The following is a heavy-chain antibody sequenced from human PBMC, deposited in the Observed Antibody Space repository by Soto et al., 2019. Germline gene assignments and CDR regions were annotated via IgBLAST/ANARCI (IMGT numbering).Heavy chain of an antibody. D-gene: IGHD3-10*01. CDR1: GGSISSYY. CDR2: IYYSGST. V-gene: IGHV4-59*01. CDR3: ARRRMVRGDLNWFDP. Sequence: SETLSLTCTVSGGSISSYYWSWIRQPPGKGLEWIGYIYYSGSTNYNPSLKSRGTISVDKSKNQFSLKLSSVTAADTAVYYCARRRMVRGDLNWFDPWGQGTLVTVSS. J-gene: IGHJ5*02.